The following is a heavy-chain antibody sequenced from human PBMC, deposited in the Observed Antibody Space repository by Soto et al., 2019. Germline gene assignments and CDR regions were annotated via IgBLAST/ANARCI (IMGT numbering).Heavy chain of an antibody. CDR3: ARDGSSWGGYYYYYGMDV. J-gene: IGHJ6*02. D-gene: IGHD6-6*01. CDR2: IYYSGST. Sequence: KASETLSLTCTVSGGSISSGDYYWSWIRQPPGKGLEWIGYIYYSGSTYYNPSLKSRVTISVDTSKNQFSLKLSSVTAADTAVYYCARDGSSWGGYYYYYGMDVWGQGTTVTVSS. CDR1: GGSISSGDYY. V-gene: IGHV4-30-4*01.